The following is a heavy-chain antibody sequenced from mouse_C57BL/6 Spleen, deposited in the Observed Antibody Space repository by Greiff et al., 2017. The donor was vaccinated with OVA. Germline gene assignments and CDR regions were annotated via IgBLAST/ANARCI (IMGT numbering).Heavy chain of an antibody. J-gene: IGHJ2*01. V-gene: IGHV1-50*01. CDR3: AYYYGSSAHYFDY. D-gene: IGHD1-1*01. Sequence: QVQLKQPGAELVKPGASVKLSCKASGYTFTSYWMQWVKQRPGQGLEWIGEIDPSDSYTNYNQKFKGKATLTVDTSSSTAYMQLSSLTSEDSAVYYCAYYYGSSAHYFDYWGQGTTLTVSS. CDR2: IDPSDSYT. CDR1: GYTFTSYW.